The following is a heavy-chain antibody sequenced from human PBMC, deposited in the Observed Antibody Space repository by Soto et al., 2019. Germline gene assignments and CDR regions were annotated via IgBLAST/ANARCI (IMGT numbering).Heavy chain of an antibody. J-gene: IGHJ4*02. V-gene: IGHV3-23*01. CDR3: AKDRTPPLSLSPSSQAIKNLLVGQCFDS. CDR1: GFAFHTHA. CDR2: ISASGVTT. Sequence: EVQLLESGGGLVQPGGSLRLSCAASGFAFHTHALSWVRQAPGKGLEWVSGISASGVTTYYADSVTGRFTISRDNSKNTVTLPMNSLRAEDTAFYYCAKDRTPPLSLSPSSQAIKNLLVGQCFDSWGQGTLVTVSS. D-gene: IGHD2-8*02.